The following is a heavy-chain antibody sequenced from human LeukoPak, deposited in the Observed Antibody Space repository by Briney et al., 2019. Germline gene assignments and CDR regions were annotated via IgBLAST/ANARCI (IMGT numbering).Heavy chain of an antibody. CDR2: IRSSGSTR. V-gene: IGHV3-48*03. J-gene: IGHJ4*02. CDR3: ARDGYSYGFFDY. Sequence: PGGSLRLSCAASGXTFSSFEMNWVRQAPGKGLEWVSHIRSSGSTRYYADSVKGRFTISRDNAKNSLYLQMNSLRAEDTAVYYCARDGYSYGFFDYWGQGTLVTVSS. CDR1: GXTFSSFE. D-gene: IGHD5-18*01.